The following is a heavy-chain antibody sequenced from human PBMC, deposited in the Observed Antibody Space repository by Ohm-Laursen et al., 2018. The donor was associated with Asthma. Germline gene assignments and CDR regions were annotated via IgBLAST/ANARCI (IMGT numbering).Heavy chain of an antibody. D-gene: IGHD3-3*01. CDR3: ARGDFLSGNFPFDC. Sequence: SLRLSCAASGFTFSSYDMHWVRQATGNGLEWVSAIGRAGDTYYSGSVKGRFTVSRENAKNSLYLQMNSLRAGDTAVYYCARGDFLSGNFPFDCWGQGTLVTVSS. J-gene: IGHJ4*02. CDR1: GFTFSSYD. CDR2: IGRAGDT. V-gene: IGHV3-13*01.